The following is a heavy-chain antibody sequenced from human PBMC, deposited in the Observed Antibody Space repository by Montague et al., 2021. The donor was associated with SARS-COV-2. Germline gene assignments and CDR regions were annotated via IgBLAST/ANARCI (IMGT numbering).Heavy chain of an antibody. J-gene: IGHJ6*02. CDR1: GASISGFY. V-gene: IGHV4-59*01. CDR2: IYYSGST. CDR3: ARLLRSCTNGVCRTYYYYALDV. D-gene: IGHD2-8*01. Sequence: SETLSLTCTVSGASISGFYWSWIRQPPGKGLEWIGYIYYSGSTKYNPSLESRVAVSVDGSKNQVSLKLTSVTAADTAVYYCARLLRSCTNGVCRTYYYYALDVWGQGTTVTVSS.